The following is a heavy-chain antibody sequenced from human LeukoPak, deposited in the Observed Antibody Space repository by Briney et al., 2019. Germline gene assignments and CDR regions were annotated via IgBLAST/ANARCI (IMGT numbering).Heavy chain of an antibody. V-gene: IGHV3-7*01. J-gene: IGHJ6*03. CDR2: IKQDGSEK. Sequence: GGSLRLSCAASGFTFSSYWMSWVRQAPGKGLEWVANIKQDGSEKYYVDSVKGRFTISRDNAKNSLYLQMNSLRAEDTAVYYCARDSRPSSSWYSYYYYYYMDVWGKGTTVTVSS. D-gene: IGHD6-13*01. CDR3: ARDSRPSSSWYSYYYYYYMDV. CDR1: GFTFSSYW.